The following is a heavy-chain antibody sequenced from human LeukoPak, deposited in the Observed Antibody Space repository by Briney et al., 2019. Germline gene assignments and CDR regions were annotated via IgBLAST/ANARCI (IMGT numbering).Heavy chain of an antibody. Sequence: PGGSLRLSCAASGFNLNSYMLNWVRQAPGKGLEWVSSISSTGSYIYYADSVKGRFTISRDNPGNVVYLQMDSLRAEDTAAYYCTRVAQSGPTGWFDPWGQGTLVTVSS. J-gene: IGHJ5*02. V-gene: IGHV3-21*01. CDR2: ISSTGSYI. D-gene: IGHD1-1*01. CDR3: TRVAQSGPTGWFDP. CDR1: GFNLNSYM.